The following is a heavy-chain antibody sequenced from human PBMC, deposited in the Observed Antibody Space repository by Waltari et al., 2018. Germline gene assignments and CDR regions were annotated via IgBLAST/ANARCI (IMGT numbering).Heavy chain of an antibody. J-gene: IGHJ4*02. CDR3: AILMEGYSNRLDY. CDR2: MNPNSGNT. D-gene: IGHD4-4*01. CDR1: GYTFTSYD. Sequence: QVQLVQSGAEVKKPGASVKVSCKASGYTFTSYDINWVRQATGQGLEGMGWMNPNSGNTGEAQKFQGRVTITRNTSISTAYMELSSLRSEDTAVYYCAILMEGYSNRLDYWGQGTLVTVSS. V-gene: IGHV1-8*03.